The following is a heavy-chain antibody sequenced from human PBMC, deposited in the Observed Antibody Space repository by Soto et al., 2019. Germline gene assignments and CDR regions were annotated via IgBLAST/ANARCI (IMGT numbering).Heavy chain of an antibody. V-gene: IGHV4-34*01. CDR2: INHSGST. CDR1: GGSFSGYY. D-gene: IGHD5-18*01. CDR3: ARGGGIQLFYYGMDV. Sequence: SETLSLTSAVYGGSFSGYYWSWIRKPPGKGLEWIGEINHSGSTNYHPSHKSRVTISVDTSKNQFSLKLSSVTAADTAVYYCARGGGIQLFYYGMDVWGQGTTVTVSS. J-gene: IGHJ6*02.